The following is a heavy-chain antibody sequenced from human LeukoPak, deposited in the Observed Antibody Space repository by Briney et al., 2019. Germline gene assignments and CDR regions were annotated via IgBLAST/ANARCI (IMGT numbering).Heavy chain of an antibody. D-gene: IGHD6-19*01. CDR2: VSSYNGNT. Sequence: ASVKVSCKASGYTFTSYGITWVRQAPGHGLEWMGWVSSYNGNTNYAQKVQGKVSMTTDTSASTAYMELRSLRSDDTAVYDCARGFPSSGWYNLYYWGLGTLVTVSS. CDR1: GYTFTSYG. CDR3: ARGFPSSGWYNLYY. J-gene: IGHJ4*02. V-gene: IGHV1-18*01.